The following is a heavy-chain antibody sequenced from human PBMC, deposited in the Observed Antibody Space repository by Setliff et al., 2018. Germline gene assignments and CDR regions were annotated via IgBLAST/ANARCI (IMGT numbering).Heavy chain of an antibody. Sequence: SGPTLVNPRQPLTLTCTFSGFSFTTGPVGVAWIRQPPGKAPEWLVLVYWDDDKRYDPSLKSRLTITKDTSKNQVVLTMTNMDPVDTATYFCAHTSGGGNSACFDYWGQGVLVTVSS. J-gene: IGHJ4*02. CDR3: AHTSGGGNSACFDY. CDR2: VYWDDDK. V-gene: IGHV2-5*05. D-gene: IGHD4-4*01. CDR1: GFSFTTGPVG.